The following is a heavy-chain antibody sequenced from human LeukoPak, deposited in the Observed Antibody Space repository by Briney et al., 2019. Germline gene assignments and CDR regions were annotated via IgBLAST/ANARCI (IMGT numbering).Heavy chain of an antibody. CDR2: IFYSGST. V-gene: IGHV4-39*01. J-gene: IGHJ5*02. D-gene: IGHD6-19*01. CDR1: GGSISSNSYY. CDR3: ARARSVAGPRRYNWLDP. Sequence: SETLSLTCTVSGGSISSNSYYWGWIRQPPGKGLEWIGSIFYSGSTYYNPSLKSRVTISVDTSKNQFSLKLRSVTAADTAVYYCARARSVAGPRRYNWLDPWGQGTLVTVSS.